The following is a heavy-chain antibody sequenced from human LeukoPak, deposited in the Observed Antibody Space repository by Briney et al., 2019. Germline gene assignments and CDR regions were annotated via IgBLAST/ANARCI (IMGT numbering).Heavy chain of an antibody. CDR3: AKDGPNYYILTGYYPMGLFDY. D-gene: IGHD3-9*01. V-gene: IGHV3-23*01. CDR1: GFTCNSYD. Sequence: VYLRFYCSPYGFTCNSYDRRWLAQAPGKEREGLSAIHGSGGSTYNAYSVKGPFTISRYNTKNTLYLQMNSLRAKDVSEYSCAKDGPNYYILTGYYPMGLFDYWGQGPLVTVSS. J-gene: IGHJ4*02. CDR2: IHGSGGST.